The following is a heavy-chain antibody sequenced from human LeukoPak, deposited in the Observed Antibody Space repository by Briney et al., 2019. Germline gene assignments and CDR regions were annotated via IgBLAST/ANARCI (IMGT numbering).Heavy chain of an antibody. CDR1: GGSFSGYY. CDR3: ARVPRGYYFDY. D-gene: IGHD1-26*01. V-gene: IGHV4-34*01. J-gene: IGHJ4*02. CDR2: INHSGST. Sequence: SETLSLPCAVYGGSFSGYYWSWIRQPPGKGLEWIGEINHSGSTNYNPSLKSRVTISVDTSKNQFSLKLSSVTAADTAVYYCARVPRGYYFDYWGQGTLVTVSS.